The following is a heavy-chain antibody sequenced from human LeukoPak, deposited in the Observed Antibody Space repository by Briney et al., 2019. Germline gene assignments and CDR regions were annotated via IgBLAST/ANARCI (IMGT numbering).Heavy chain of an antibody. CDR3: ARQGVAVRGVMILNRTAGFDY. Sequence: SETLSLTCTVSVGSLRSYYWSWLRQPPGKGLEWVGYIYYSGSTRYNPSLKSRVTVSVDTSKNQFSLKLTSVTAADPAVYYCARQGVAVRGVMILNRTAGFDYWGRESWSPSPQ. CDR2: IYYSGST. CDR1: VGSLRSYY. J-gene: IGHJ4*02. D-gene: IGHD3-10*01. V-gene: IGHV4-59*01.